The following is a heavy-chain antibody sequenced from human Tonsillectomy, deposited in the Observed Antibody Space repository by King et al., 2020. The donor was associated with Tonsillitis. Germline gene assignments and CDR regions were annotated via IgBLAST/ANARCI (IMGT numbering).Heavy chain of an antibody. CDR2: IKQDGTDR. CDR1: GFTFSSYW. J-gene: IGHJ4*02. Sequence: VQLVESGGGLVQPGGSLRLSCAASGFTFSSYWMSWVRQAPGKGLEWVANIKQDGTDRYYVDSVEGRFTISGDNAKNTLYLQMNSLRAEDTAVYYCARGGGDRVTASPLDYWGQGTLVTVSS. D-gene: IGHD2-21*02. V-gene: IGHV3-7*03. CDR3: ARGGGDRVTASPLDY.